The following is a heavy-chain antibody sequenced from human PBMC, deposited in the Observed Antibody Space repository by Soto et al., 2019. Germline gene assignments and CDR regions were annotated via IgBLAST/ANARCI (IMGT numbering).Heavy chain of an antibody. CDR2: IYYNWST. CDR3: ARVSYDFWSGYYLANYYYYMDV. CDR1: GGSISSYY. V-gene: IGHV4-59*01. D-gene: IGHD3-3*01. J-gene: IGHJ6*03. Sequence: SETLSLTCTVSGGSISSYYWSWIRQPPGKGLEWIGYIYYNWSTNYNPSLNSRITISVDTSKNQFSLKLSSVTAADTAVYYCARVSYDFWSGYYLANYYYYMDVWGKGTTVTVSS.